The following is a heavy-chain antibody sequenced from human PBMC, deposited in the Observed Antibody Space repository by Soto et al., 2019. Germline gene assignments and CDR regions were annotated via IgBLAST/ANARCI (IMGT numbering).Heavy chain of an antibody. D-gene: IGHD3-9*01. V-gene: IGHV3-13*01. CDR2: IGTAGDT. Sequence: GGSLRLSCAASGFTFSSYDMHWVRQATGKGLEWVSAIGTAGDTYYPGSVKGRFTISRENAKNSLYLQMNSLRAEDTAVYYCARGDGVLTGYYPFDYWGQGTLVTVSS. CDR1: GFTFSSYD. J-gene: IGHJ4*02. CDR3: ARGDGVLTGYYPFDY.